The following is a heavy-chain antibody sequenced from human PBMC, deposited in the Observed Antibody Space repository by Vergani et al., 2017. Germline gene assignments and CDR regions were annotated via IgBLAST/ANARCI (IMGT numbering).Heavy chain of an antibody. CDR3: ARFCARTMITFGGAPNWFDP. V-gene: IGHV4-59*01. J-gene: IGHJ5*02. Sequence: QVQLQESGPGLVKPSETLSLTCTVSGGSISSYYWSWIRQPPGKGLEWIGYIYYSGSTNYNPSLKSRVTISVDTSKNQFALKRSSVTAADTAVYYCARFCARTMITFGGAPNWFDPWGQGTLVTVSS. CDR1: GGSISSYY. CDR2: IYYSGST. D-gene: IGHD3-16*01.